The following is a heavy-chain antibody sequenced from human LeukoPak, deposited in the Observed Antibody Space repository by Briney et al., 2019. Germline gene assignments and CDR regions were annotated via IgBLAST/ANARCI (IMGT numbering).Heavy chain of an antibody. D-gene: IGHD3-9*01. J-gene: IGHJ4*02. V-gene: IGHV1-24*01. CDR2: FDPEDGET. CDR1: GYTLTELS. Sequence: ASVKVSCKVSGYTLTELSMHWVRQAPGKGLEWMGGFDPEDGETIYAQKFQGRVTMTEDTSTDTAYMELSSLRSEDTAVYYCAAGSGPSGILTATGDYWGQGTLVTVSS. CDR3: AAGSGPSGILTATGDY.